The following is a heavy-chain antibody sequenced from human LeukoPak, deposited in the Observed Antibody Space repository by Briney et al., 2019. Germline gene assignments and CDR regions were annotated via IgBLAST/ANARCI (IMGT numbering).Heavy chain of an antibody. J-gene: IGHJ6*02. CDR2: ISGSGGST. CDR3: AREGQQPYYYGMDV. CDR1: GFTFSSYA. Sequence: PGGSLRLSCAASGFTFSSYAMSWVRQAPGKGLEWVSAISGSGGSTYYADSVKGRFTISRDNSKNTLYLQMNSLRAEDTAVYYCAREGQQPYYYGMDVWGQGTTVTVSS. D-gene: IGHD6-13*01. V-gene: IGHV3-23*01.